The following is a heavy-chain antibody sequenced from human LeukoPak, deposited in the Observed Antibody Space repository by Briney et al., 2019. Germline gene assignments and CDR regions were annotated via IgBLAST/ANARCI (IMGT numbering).Heavy chain of an antibody. CDR3: ARERGDGYNPVDY. J-gene: IGHJ4*02. CDR2: ISSSSSYI. V-gene: IGHV3-21*01. Sequence: GGSLRLSCAASGFTFSSYSMNWVRQAPGKGLEWVSSISSSSSYIYYADSVKGRFTISRDNAKNSLYPQMNSLRAEDTAVYYCARERGDGYNPVDYWGQGTLVTVSS. D-gene: IGHD5-24*01. CDR1: GFTFSSYS.